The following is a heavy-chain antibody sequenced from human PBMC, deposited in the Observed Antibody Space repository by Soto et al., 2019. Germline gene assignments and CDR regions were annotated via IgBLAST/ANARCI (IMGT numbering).Heavy chain of an antibody. CDR2: IYYSGST. CDR3: ARHEYYDISGEPWFDP. J-gene: IGHJ5*02. Sequence: SETLSLTCTVSGGSISSSSYYWGWIRQPPGKGLEWIGSIYYSGSTYYNPSLKSRVTISVDTSKNQFSLKLSSVTAADTAVYYCARHEYYDISGEPWFDPGVHGTLVTVAS. CDR1: GGSISSSSYY. V-gene: IGHV4-39*01. D-gene: IGHD3-22*01.